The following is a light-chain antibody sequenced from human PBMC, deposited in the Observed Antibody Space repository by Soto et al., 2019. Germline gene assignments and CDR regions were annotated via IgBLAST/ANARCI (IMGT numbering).Light chain of an antibody. CDR1: QNINSW. J-gene: IGKJ1*01. V-gene: IGKV1-5*03. CDR2: KAS. Sequence: DIQMTQSPSTLSASVGDRVTITCRASQNINSWLAWFQQRPGKAPKLLIYKASNLEGGVPARFSGSGSGTLFTLTISSLQPDDFVTYYCQQYQTYSTFGQGTKVEMK. CDR3: QQYQTYST.